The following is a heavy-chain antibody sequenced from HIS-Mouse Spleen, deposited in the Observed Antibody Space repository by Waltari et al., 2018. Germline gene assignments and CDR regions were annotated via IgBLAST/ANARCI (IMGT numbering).Heavy chain of an antibody. CDR2: INHSGSN. CDR1: GGSFSGYY. J-gene: IGHJ3*02. V-gene: IGHV4-34*01. D-gene: IGHD2-2*01. Sequence: QVQLQQWGAGLLKPSETLSLTCAVYGGSFSGYYWSWIRQPPGKGPEWIGEINHSGSNNYNPSVKSRVTIAVDPSNNRFSLKLSSVTAADTAVYYCARGRVVSPIDIVVVPAARAAFDIWGQGTMVTVSS. CDR3: ARGRVVSPIDIVVVPAARAAFDI.